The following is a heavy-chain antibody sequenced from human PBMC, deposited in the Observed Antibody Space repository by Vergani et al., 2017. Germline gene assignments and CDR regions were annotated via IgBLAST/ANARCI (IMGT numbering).Heavy chain of an antibody. V-gene: IGHV4-61*02. CDR2: IYTTGST. J-gene: IGHJ5*02. Sequence: QVQLQESGPGLVKPSQTLSLTCTVSGGSISSGSYYWTWIRQPAGKGLEWIGRIYTTGSTNYNPSLKSRVTISIDTPKNQFSLKRSSVTAADTAVYYCAGDYYGSGGTGLSRGVNWFDPWGQGTLLTVSS. D-gene: IGHD3-10*01. CDR1: GGSISSGSYY. CDR3: AGDYYGSGGTGLSRGVNWFDP.